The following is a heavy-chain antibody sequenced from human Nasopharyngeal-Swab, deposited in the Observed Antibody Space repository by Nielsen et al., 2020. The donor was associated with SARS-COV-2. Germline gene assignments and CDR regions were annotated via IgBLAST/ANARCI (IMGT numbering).Heavy chain of an antibody. V-gene: IGHV3-33*05. D-gene: IGHD3-22*01. Sequence: GASLKISCAASGFIFTTYGMHWVRQAPGKGLEWVALISYDGSKKYYADSVKGRFTISRDKSKNTLYLQMNSLRAEDTAVYYCTRDRVFYYDSSGRKEFEYWGQGTRVTVSS. J-gene: IGHJ4*02. CDR1: GFIFTTYG. CDR3: TRDRVFYYDSSGRKEFEY. CDR2: ISYDGSKK.